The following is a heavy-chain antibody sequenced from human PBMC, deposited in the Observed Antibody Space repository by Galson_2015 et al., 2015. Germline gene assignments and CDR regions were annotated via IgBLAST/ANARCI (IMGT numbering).Heavy chain of an antibody. Sequence: YSGITYYNPSLQGRVSISVDTSKNQFSLSLTSVTAADTALYFCARNWDSSTLLGNAFDVWGQGTMVTVTS. J-gene: IGHJ3*01. CDR2: YSGIT. CDR3: ARNWDSSTLLGNAFDV. D-gene: IGHD2-2*01. V-gene: IGHV4-39*01.